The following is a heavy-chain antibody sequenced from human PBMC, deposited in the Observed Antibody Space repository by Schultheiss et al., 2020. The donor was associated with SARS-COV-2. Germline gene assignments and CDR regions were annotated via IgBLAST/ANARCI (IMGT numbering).Heavy chain of an antibody. CDR3: TTVGWELPGCDY. Sequence: GESLKISCAASGFTFSSYWMSWVRQAPGKGLEWVGRIRSKANSYATAYAASVKGRFTISRDDSKNTLYLQMNSLKTEDTAVYYCTTVGWELPGCDYWGQGTLVTVSS. V-gene: IGHV3-73*01. CDR2: IRSKANSYAT. CDR1: GFTFSSYW. D-gene: IGHD1-26*01. J-gene: IGHJ4*02.